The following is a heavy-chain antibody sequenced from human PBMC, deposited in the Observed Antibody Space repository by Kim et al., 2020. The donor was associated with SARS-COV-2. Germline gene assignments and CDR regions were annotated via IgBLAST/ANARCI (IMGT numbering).Heavy chain of an antibody. Sequence: GGSLRLSCAASGFTFSSYGMHWVRQAPGKGLEWVAVIWYDGSNKYYADSVKGRFTISRDNSKNTLYLQMNSLRAEDTAVYYCARVDTGSSGWYDFSDYWGQGTLVTVSS. V-gene: IGHV3-33*01. D-gene: IGHD6-19*01. CDR1: GFTFSSYG. J-gene: IGHJ4*02. CDR3: ARVDTGSSGWYDFSDY. CDR2: IWYDGSNK.